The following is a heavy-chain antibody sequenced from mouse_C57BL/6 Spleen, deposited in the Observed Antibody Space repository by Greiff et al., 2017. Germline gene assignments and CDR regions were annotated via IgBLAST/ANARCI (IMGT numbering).Heavy chain of an antibody. D-gene: IGHD1-1*01. CDR2: ISSGSSTI. CDR1: GFTFSDYG. Sequence: EVQLVESGGGLVKPGGSLKLSCAASGFTFSDYGMHWVRQAPGKGLEWVAYISSGSSTIYYADTVKGRFTISRDNAKNTLFLQRTSLRSEDTAMYYCASIYYGSSYGFAYWGQVTLVTVSA. CDR3: ASIYYGSSYGFAY. V-gene: IGHV5-17*01. J-gene: IGHJ3*01.